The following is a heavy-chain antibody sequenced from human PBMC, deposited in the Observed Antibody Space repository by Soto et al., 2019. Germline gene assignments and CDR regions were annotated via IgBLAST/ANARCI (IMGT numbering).Heavy chain of an antibody. CDR3: ARGVEYCSSPGEYYFDY. D-gene: IGHD6-6*01. CDR1: GGSISSYY. CDR2: IYYSGST. J-gene: IGHJ4*02. V-gene: IGHV4-59*01. Sequence: PSETLSLTCTVSGGSISSYYWSWIRQPPGKGLERIGYIYYSGSTNYNPSLKSRVTISVDTSKNQFSLKLSSVTAADTAVYYCARGVEYCSSPGEYYFDYWGQGTMVTVYS.